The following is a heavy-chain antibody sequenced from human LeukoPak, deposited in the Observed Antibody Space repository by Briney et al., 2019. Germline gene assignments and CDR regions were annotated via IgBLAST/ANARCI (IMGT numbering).Heavy chain of an antibody. J-gene: IGHJ5*01. Sequence: GSLRLSCAASGIILSSYWMSWVRQAPGKGLEWVANIKQDGGEKWYVDSVKGRFTISRDNGKNSLYLQMNSLRVEDTAVYYCAREFRSGYNSRWFDYWGQGTLVSVSS. CDR3: AREFRSGYNSRWFDY. V-gene: IGHV3-7*01. CDR2: IKQDGGEK. CDR1: GIILSSYW. D-gene: IGHD6-19*01.